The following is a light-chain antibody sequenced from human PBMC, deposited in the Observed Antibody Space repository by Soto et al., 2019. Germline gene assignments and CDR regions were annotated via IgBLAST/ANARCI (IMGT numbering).Light chain of an antibody. Sequence: EIVVTQSPATLSVSPGERATLSCRASQSVSSNLAWYQQRPGQAPRLLIYGASTRATGIPARFSGSGSGTDFTLTISRLEPEDFAVYYCQQYGSSPGTFGQGTKVDIK. J-gene: IGKJ1*01. CDR3: QQYGSSPGT. CDR1: QSVSSN. CDR2: GAS. V-gene: IGKV3-20*01.